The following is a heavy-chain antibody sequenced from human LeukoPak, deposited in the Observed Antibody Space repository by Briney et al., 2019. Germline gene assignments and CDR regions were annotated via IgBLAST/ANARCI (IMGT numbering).Heavy chain of an antibody. J-gene: IGHJ6*03. D-gene: IGHD3-10*01. CDR1: GFTFSSYS. CDR2: ISSSSSYI. CDR3: ARADYYGSGSYYIFSVHYYYYMDV. V-gene: IGHV3-21*01. Sequence: PGGSLRLSCAASGFTFSSYSMNWVRQAPGKGLEWVSSISSSSSYIYYADSVKGRFTISRDNAKNTLYLQMNSLRAEDTAVYYCARADYYGSGSYYIFSVHYYYYMDVWGKGTTVTISS.